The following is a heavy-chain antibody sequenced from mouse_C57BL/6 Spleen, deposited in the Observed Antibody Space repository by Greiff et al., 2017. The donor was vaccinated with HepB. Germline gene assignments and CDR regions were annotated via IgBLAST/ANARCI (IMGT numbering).Heavy chain of an antibody. CDR2: IYPRDGST. J-gene: IGHJ4*01. CDR3: ARLDLGSYYAMDY. V-gene: IGHV1-78*01. CDR1: GYTFTDHT. D-gene: IGHD4-1*01. Sequence: VQLQQSDAELVKPGASVKISCKVSGYTFTDHTIHWMKQRPEQGLEWIGYIYPRDGSTKYIEKFKGKATLTADKSSSTAYMQLNSLTSEDSAVYFCARLDLGSYYAMDYWGQGTSVTVSS.